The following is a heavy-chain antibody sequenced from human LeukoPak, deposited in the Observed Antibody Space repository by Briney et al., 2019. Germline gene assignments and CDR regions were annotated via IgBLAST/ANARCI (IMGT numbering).Heavy chain of an antibody. CDR3: AFSTLTTGYHGLDV. CDR1: GFGFAGYC. Sequence: QAGASLRLSCAASGFGFAGYCMTWVRQAPGKGLEWVSAVSGSNTGSGSDTYDAESVTGRFTISRDNSQNTLHLHMHSLRAEDTVIYYCAFSTLTTGYHGLDVWGPGTTVTVSS. V-gene: IGHV3-23*01. D-gene: IGHD4-17*01. CDR2: VSGSNTGSGSDT. J-gene: IGHJ6*02.